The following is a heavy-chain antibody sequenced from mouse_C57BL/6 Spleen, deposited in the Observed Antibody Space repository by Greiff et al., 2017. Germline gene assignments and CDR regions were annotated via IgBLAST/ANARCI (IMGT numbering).Heavy chain of an antibody. V-gene: IGHV5-4*01. CDR3: ARERGFLPPDY. D-gene: IGHD2-1*01. CDR2: ISDGGSYT. J-gene: IGHJ2*01. CDR1: GFTFSSYA. Sequence: EVKLVESGGGLVKPGGSLKLSCAASGFTFSSYAMSWVRQTPEKRLEWVATISDGGSYTYYPDNVKGRFTISRDNAKNNLYLQMSHLKSEDTAMYYCARERGFLPPDYWGQGTTLTVSS.